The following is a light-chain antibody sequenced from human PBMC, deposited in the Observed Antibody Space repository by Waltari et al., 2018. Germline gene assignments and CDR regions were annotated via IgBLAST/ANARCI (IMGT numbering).Light chain of an antibody. CDR3: CSYAGSGSSVV. CDR1: SSDVGNYNL. Sequence: QSALTQPASVSGSPGQSITISCTGTSSDVGNYNLVSWYQQHPGKAPKLIIYEVSQRPSGVSNLFSGSKSGTTASLTISGLQAEDEADFYCCSYAGSGSSVVFGGGTKLTVL. CDR2: EVS. V-gene: IGLV2-23*02. J-gene: IGLJ2*01.